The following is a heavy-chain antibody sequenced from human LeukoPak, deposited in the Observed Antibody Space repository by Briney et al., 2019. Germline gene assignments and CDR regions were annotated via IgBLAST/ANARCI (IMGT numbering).Heavy chain of an antibody. V-gene: IGHV3-23*01. CDR2: LIGSSGST. J-gene: IGHJ4*02. CDR1: GFTSANYA. Sequence: GGSLRLSCAASGFTSANYAMNWVRQAPGKGLEWVSVLIGSSGSTDYADSVKGRFTISGDKAKNSLYLQMNSLRVEDTAVYYCARDYKYAFDNWGQGTLVTVSS. CDR3: ARDYKYAFDN. D-gene: IGHD5-24*01.